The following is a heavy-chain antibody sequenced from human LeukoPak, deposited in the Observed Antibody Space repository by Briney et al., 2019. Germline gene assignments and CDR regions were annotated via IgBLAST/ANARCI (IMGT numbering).Heavy chain of an antibody. D-gene: IGHD3-10*01. Sequence: SETLSLTCTVSGGSLSSSSYDWRWIRQPPGQGLEWIGSIYYSGSTYYNPSLKSRVTISVDTSKNQFSLKLSSVTAADTAVYYCARRSPITMVRGVMRGYYFDYWGQGTLVTASS. CDR3: ARRSPITMVRGVMRGYYFDY. CDR1: GGSLSSSSYD. CDR2: IYYSGST. V-gene: IGHV4-39*01. J-gene: IGHJ4*02.